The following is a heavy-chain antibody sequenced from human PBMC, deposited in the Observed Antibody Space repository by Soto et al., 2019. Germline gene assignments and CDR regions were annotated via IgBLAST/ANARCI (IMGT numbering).Heavy chain of an antibody. Sequence: SSETKFLSCTVSVGSIISSSYYRSSIRQHPGNGLERIGRIYYSGSICYNPSLKSRVTISGDTFKNQFSLKLGSVTAAHMAGYYCARHRYSSGCYTSGMEVWGQGTTVTVSS. CDR2: IYYSGSI. D-gene: IGHD6-19*01. CDR3: ARHRYSSGCYTSGMEV. V-gene: IGHV4-39*01. CDR1: VGSIISSSYY. J-gene: IGHJ6*02.